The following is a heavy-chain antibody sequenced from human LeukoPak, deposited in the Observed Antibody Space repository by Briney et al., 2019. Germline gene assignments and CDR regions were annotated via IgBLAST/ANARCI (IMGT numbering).Heavy chain of an antibody. V-gene: IGHV3-11*04. CDR1: GFTFSDYY. Sequence: PGGSLRLSCAASGFTFSDYYMSWIRQAPGKGLEWVSYISSSGSTIYYADSVKGRLTISRDNAKKSLYLQMNSLRAEDTAVYYCAREGNIYPPTYLDYWGQGTLVTVSS. CDR3: AREGNIYPPTYLDY. CDR2: ISSSGSTI. J-gene: IGHJ4*02. D-gene: IGHD2/OR15-2a*01.